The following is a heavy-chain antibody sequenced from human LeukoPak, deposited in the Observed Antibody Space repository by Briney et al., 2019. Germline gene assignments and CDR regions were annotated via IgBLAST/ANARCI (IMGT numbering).Heavy chain of an antibody. V-gene: IGHV3-30*04. CDR2: ISYDGSNK. D-gene: IGHD6-19*01. Sequence: GGSLRLSCAASGFTFSSYAMHWVRQAPGKGLEWVAVISYDGSNKYYADSVKGRFTISRDNSKNTLYLQMYSLRAEDTAVYYCARGSPVADDAFDIWGQGTMVTVSS. J-gene: IGHJ3*02. CDR1: GFTFSSYA. CDR3: ARGSPVADDAFDI.